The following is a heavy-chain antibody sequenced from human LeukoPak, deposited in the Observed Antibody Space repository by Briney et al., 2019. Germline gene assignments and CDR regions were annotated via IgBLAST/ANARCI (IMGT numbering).Heavy chain of an antibody. CDR1: GFTFSSFA. Sequence: GRSLRLSCAASGFTFSSFAMHWVRQAPDKGLEWVAVISYDGTSKDYADSVKGRFTMSRDNSKNTLYLQMNSLRLEDTALYYCARDGNSGWYTGENYYYYGMDVWGQGTTVTVSS. CDR2: ISYDGTSK. J-gene: IGHJ6*02. D-gene: IGHD6-19*01. CDR3: ARDGNSGWYTGENYYYYGMDV. V-gene: IGHV3-30-3*01.